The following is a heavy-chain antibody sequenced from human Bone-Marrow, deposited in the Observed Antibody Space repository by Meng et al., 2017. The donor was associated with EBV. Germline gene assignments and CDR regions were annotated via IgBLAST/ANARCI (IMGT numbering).Heavy chain of an antibody. D-gene: IGHD4-23*01. CDR1: GFTFRGSA. J-gene: IGHJ4*02. V-gene: IGHV3-30-3*01. CDR3: ATATDGGNIDY. CDR2: MSYDGSCK. Sequence: GQLVESGGGVCQPGRALRLSCGASGFTFRGSAMHWVRQAPGKGLEWVAVMSYDGSCKFYAFSVKGRFTISRDNSKDTLYLQMNSLRPEDTAVYYCATATDGGNIDYWGQGTLVTVSS.